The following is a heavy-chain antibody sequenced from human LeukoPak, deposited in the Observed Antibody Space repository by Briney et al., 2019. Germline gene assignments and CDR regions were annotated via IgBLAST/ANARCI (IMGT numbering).Heavy chain of an antibody. V-gene: IGHV4-59*03. J-gene: IGHJ3*02. CDR1: GDSINSYN. CDR2: LHYSKNT. Sequence: SETLSLTCTVSGDSINSYNWIWSRQPPGKGLEWIGYLHYSKNTYHNPSLESRVTISVDTSTNQLFLRLSSVTAADTAVYYCAKSVVLNVDAFNMWGQGTMVTVSS. CDR3: AKSVVLNVDAFNM. D-gene: IGHD3-16*01.